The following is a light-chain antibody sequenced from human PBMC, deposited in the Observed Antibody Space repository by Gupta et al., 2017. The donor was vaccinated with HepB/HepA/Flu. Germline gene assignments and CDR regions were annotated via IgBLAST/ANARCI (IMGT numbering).Light chain of an antibody. V-gene: IGLV2-14*01. CDR2: DVS. Sequence: QSALTQPASVSGSPGQSITISCTGTSSDVGGFNYASWYRQHPGKAPKLMIYDVSNRPSGVSNRFSGSKSGNTASLTISGLQAEDEADYYCSSYTSSSTYVFGTGTKVTVL. CDR1: SSDVGGFNY. J-gene: IGLJ1*01. CDR3: SSYTSSSTYV.